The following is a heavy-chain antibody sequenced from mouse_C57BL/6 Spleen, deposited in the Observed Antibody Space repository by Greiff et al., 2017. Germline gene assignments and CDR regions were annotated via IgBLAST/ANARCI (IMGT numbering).Heavy chain of an antibody. J-gene: IGHJ4*01. CDR2: IYWDDVK. V-gene: IGHV8-12*01. Sequence: QVTLKVSGPGILQSSQTLSLTCSFSGFSLSTSGMGVSWIRQPSGKGLEWLAHIYWDDVKRYNPSLKSRLTISKDTSRNQVFLKITSVDTADTATYYCARRIITTVVATGNYAMDYWGQGTSVTVSS. D-gene: IGHD1-1*01. CDR1: GFSLSTSGMG. CDR3: ARRIITTVVATGNYAMDY.